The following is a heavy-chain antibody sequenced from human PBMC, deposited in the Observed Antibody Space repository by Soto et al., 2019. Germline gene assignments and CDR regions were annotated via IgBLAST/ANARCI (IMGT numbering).Heavy chain of an antibody. CDR2: ISGYNGNT. V-gene: IGHV1-18*01. J-gene: IGHJ6*03. Sequence: QVQLVQSGTEVKKPGASVKVSCTASGYRFTSYGFSWVRQAPGQGLEWLGWISGYNGNTNYAQKVQGRVTMTTDRSTRTAYMELTSLRSDDTAVYYCARALFGGDYYYMDVWGKGTTVTVSS. CDR3: ARALFGGDYYYMDV. CDR1: GYRFTSYG. D-gene: IGHD2-15*01.